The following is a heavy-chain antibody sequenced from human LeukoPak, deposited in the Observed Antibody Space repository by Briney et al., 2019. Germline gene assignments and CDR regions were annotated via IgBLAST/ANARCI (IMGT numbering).Heavy chain of an antibody. V-gene: IGHV4-59*11. J-gene: IGHJ5*02. Sequence: SETLSLTCTVSGGSISSHYWSWIRPPPGKGLEWIGYIYYSGSTNYNPSLKSRVTISVDTSKNQYSLKLSSVTAADTAVYYCARGSLLVPAEFDPWGQGTLVTVSS. D-gene: IGHD2-2*01. CDR2: IYYSGST. CDR1: GGSISSHY. CDR3: ARGSLLVPAEFDP.